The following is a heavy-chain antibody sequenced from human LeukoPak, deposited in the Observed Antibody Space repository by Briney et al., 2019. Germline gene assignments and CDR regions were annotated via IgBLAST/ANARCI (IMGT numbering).Heavy chain of an antibody. CDR3: ARGWYSNYVPTPDY. Sequence: RSSETLSLTCTVSGYSISSGYYWGWIRQPPGKGLEWIGSIYHSGSTYYNPSLKSRVTISVDTSKNQFSLKLSSVTAADTAVYYCARGWYSNYVPTPDYWGQGTLVTVSS. CDR1: GYSISSGYY. V-gene: IGHV4-38-2*02. J-gene: IGHJ4*02. CDR2: IYHSGST. D-gene: IGHD4-11*01.